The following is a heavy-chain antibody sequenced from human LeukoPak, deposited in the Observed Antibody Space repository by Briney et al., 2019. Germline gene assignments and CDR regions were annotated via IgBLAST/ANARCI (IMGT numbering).Heavy chain of an antibody. CDR2: ISDSDSGGAT. CDR3: AKDRVGYSGARGLDY. Sequence: GGSLRLSCSASGFSFSTYSMSWVRQAPGEGLEWVSGISDSDSGGATYYADYVKGRLTISRENSKNRLYLQMNSLRAEETAIYYCAKDRVGYSGARGLDYWGQGTLVTVSS. D-gene: IGHD5-12*01. V-gene: IGHV3-23*01. CDR1: GFSFSTYS. J-gene: IGHJ4*02.